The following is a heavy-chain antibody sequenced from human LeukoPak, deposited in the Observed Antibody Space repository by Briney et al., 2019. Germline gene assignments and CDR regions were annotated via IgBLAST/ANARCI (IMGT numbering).Heavy chain of an antibody. J-gene: IGHJ5*02. Sequence: GASVKVSCKASGYTVTSYGITWVRQAPGQGLEWMGWINTYSGDTNYVENLQGRVTMTTDTSTSTAYLELRSLRSDDAAVYFCARISRLGNWFDPWGQGTLVTVSS. CDR2: INTYSGDT. CDR1: GYTVTSYG. V-gene: IGHV1-18*01. D-gene: IGHD3-16*01. CDR3: ARISRLGNWFDP.